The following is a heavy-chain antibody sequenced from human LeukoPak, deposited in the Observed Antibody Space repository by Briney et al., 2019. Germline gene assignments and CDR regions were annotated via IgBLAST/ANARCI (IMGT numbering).Heavy chain of an antibody. Sequence: GGSLRLSCAVSGFTFSTYGVYWVRQAPGKGLKWVSSNSGGSSYYADSVKGRFIISRDNSRNTLYLQMNSLRAEDTAVYYCAKDLGSSGWYIDHWGQGTLVTVSS. J-gene: IGHJ4*02. CDR3: AKDLGSSGWYIDH. V-gene: IGHV3-23*01. D-gene: IGHD6-19*01. CDR1: GFTFSTYG. CDR2: NSGGSS.